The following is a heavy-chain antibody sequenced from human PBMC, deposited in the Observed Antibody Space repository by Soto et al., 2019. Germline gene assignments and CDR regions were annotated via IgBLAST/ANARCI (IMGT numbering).Heavy chain of an antibody. Sequence: SETLSLTCAVSGGSFRGYFWSWIRQSPAKGLEWIGEINDSGNTYYSPSFKSRLTISVDTSTSQISLRLTSVTAADSAVYYCQGGDFWGQGTRVTVSS. CDR2: INDSGNT. CDR3: QGGDF. J-gene: IGHJ4*02. CDR1: GGSFRGYF. D-gene: IGHD3-16*01. V-gene: IGHV4-34*01.